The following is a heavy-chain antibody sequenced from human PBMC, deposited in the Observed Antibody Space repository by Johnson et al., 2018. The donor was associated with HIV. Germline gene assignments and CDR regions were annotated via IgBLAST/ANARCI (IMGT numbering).Heavy chain of an antibody. CDR2: ISYAGSNN. CDR3: ARATAYGGRVDGFDI. D-gene: IGHD4-23*01. V-gene: IGHV3-30-3*01. Sequence: QVQLVESGGGLVQPGGSLRLSCAASGFTVSSNFMTWVRQAPGKGLEWVAVISYAGSNNYYADSVQVRFTISRDNSKNTLYVQMNSLRAEDTAVYYCARATAYGGRVDGFDIWGQGTMVTVSS. CDR1: GFTVSSNF. J-gene: IGHJ3*02.